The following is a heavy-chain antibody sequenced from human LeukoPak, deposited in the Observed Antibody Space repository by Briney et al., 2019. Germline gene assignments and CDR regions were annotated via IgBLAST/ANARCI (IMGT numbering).Heavy chain of an antibody. Sequence: GGTLRLSCAASGFTFSSYGMSWVRQAPGKGLEWVAFIRYDGSNKYYADSVKGRFTISRDNSKNTLYLQMNSLRAEDTAVYYCAKDLKGYSYGLDYWGQGTLVTVSS. V-gene: IGHV3-30*02. D-gene: IGHD5-18*01. CDR1: GFTFSSYG. CDR2: IRYDGSNK. CDR3: AKDLKGYSYGLDY. J-gene: IGHJ4*02.